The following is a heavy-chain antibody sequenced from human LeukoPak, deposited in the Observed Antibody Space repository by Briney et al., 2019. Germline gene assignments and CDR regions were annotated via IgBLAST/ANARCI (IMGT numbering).Heavy chain of an antibody. CDR2: INPNGGGT. V-gene: IGHV1-2*02. D-gene: IGHD6-13*01. J-gene: IGHJ4*02. CDR1: GYTFTGYY. Sequence: GASVKVSCKASGYTFTGYYMHWVRQAPGQGLEWMGWINPNGGGTNYAQKFQGRVTMTRDTSISTAYMELSRLRSDDTAVYYCARAPSRGTWFGTLDYWGPGTLLTVSS. CDR3: ARAPSRGTWFGTLDY.